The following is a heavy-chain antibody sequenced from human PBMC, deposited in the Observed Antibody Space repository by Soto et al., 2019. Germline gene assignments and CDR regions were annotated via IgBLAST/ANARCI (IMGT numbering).Heavy chain of an antibody. CDR1: EYSFGDYY. CDR3: VRDAPSHQSIFDL. J-gene: IGHJ4*02. V-gene: IGHV1-2*02. CDR2: INLNDGGT. D-gene: IGHD2-2*01. Sequence: ASVMVSCKTSEYSFGDYYLHWVRQAPEQGLEWMGWINLNDGGTNSPRKFQGRLTMTRDKSITTVYMELSRLRSDDTAVYFCVRDAPSHQSIFDLWGPGTLVTVSS.